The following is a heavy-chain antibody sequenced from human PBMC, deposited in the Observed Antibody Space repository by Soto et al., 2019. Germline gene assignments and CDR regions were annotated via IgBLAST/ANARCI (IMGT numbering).Heavy chain of an antibody. D-gene: IGHD3-22*01. CDR3: ARHNYDSSGYYHYYYGMDV. Sequence: PSETLSLTCTVSGDSISSYNLAWIRQPPGKGLEWIGYFRSSGGTSYNPSLKSRVAISADTSTKQFSLTLSSVTAADTAVYYCARHNYDSSGYYHYYYGMDVWGQGTTVTVSS. CDR2: FRSSGGT. J-gene: IGHJ6*02. CDR1: GDSISSYN. V-gene: IGHV4-59*08.